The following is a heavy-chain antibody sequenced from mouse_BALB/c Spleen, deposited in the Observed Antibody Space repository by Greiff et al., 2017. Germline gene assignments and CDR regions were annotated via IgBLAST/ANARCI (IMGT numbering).Heavy chain of an antibody. CDR3: ARDYGNPYYAMDY. CDR2: ILPGSGST. D-gene: IGHD2-1*01. CDR1: GYTFSSYW. V-gene: IGHV1-9*01. Sequence: VQLQQSGAELMKPGASVKISCKATGYTFSSYWIEWVKQRPGHGLEWIGEILPGSGSTNYNEKFKGKATFTADTSSNTANMQLSSLTSEDSAVYNCARDYGNPYYAMDYWGQGTSVTVSS. J-gene: IGHJ4*01.